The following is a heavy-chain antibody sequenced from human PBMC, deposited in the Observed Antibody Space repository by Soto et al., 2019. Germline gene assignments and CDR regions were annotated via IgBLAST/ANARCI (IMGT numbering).Heavy chain of an antibody. CDR2: IYWDDDK. CDR3: AHRILRTVFALVTATEIYFTS. V-gene: IGHV2-5*02. D-gene: IGHD3-3*01. Sequence: QITLNESGPTVVKPAETLTLTCTFSGFSLTTSGVGVGWIRQSPGKAPEWLALIYWDDDKSYSASLKSRLTNTKDTSKNQIVLTMARVDPADTATYYCAHRILRTVFALVTATEIYFTSWGQGTPFVVAS. CDR1: GFSLTTSGVG. J-gene: IGHJ5*02.